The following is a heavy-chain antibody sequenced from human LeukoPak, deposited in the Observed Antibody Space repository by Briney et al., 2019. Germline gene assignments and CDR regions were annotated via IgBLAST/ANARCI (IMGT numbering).Heavy chain of an antibody. CDR3: ARRSGSYDGFFDY. V-gene: IGHV4-34*01. D-gene: IGHD3-10*01. CDR2: IYYSGST. Sequence: SETLSLTCAVYGGSFSGYYWSWIRQPPGKGLEWIGSIYYSGSTYYNPSLKSRVTISVDTSKNQFSLKLSSVTAADTAVYYCARRSGSYDGFFDYWGQGTLVTVSS. J-gene: IGHJ4*02. CDR1: GGSFSGYY.